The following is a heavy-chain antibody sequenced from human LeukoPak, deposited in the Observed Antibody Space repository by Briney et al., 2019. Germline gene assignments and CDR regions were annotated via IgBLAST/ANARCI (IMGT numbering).Heavy chain of an antibody. J-gene: IGHJ6*02. CDR3: AGEAGEELTGDKYYYYGMDV. Sequence: LSGGSLRLSCAASGFTFSSYAMSWVRQAPGKGLEWVSAISGSGGSTYYADSVKGRFTISRDNAKNSLYLQMNSLRAEDTAVYYCAGEAGEELTGDKYYYYGMDVWGQGTTVTVSS. CDR2: ISGSGGST. CDR1: GFTFSSYA. D-gene: IGHD7-27*01. V-gene: IGHV3-23*01.